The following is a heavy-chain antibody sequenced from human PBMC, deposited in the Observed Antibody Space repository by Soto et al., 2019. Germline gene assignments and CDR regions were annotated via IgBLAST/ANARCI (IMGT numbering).Heavy chain of an antibody. Sequence: EVQLLESGGGLVQPGGSLRLSCAASGFTFSSYPMSWVRQAPGKGLEWVSAISSSGASTYSADSVKGRFTISRDNSQTTVYLKMNGLRSEDTAVYYCARGLLTTETTYGGGFDYWGQGTLVTVSS. D-gene: IGHD4-17*01. CDR1: GFTFSSYP. CDR3: ARGLLTTETTYGGGFDY. V-gene: IGHV3-23*01. J-gene: IGHJ4*02. CDR2: ISSSGAST.